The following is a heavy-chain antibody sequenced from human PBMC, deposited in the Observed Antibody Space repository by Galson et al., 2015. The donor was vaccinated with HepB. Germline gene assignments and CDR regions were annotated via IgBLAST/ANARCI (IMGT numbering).Heavy chain of an antibody. CDR2: ITGSGGST. V-gene: IGHV3-23*01. CDR3: AKDSYWFDP. CDR1: GFTFSNFA. J-gene: IGHJ5*02. Sequence: SLRLSCAASGFTFSNFAMSWVRQAPGKGLEWVSVITGSGGSTYYADSVKGRFTISRDNSKNILYLQMNSLRAEDTAIYYCAKDSYWFDPWGQGTLVTVSS.